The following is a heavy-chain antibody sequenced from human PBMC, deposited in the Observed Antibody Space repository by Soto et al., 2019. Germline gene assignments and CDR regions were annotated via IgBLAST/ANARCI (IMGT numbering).Heavy chain of an antibody. J-gene: IGHJ6*02. Sequence: QVQLQESGPGLVKPSETLSLSCTVSGGSISSYSWNWIRQPPGKGLEWIGYIDDSGNTNYNPSLKSRVTISVDTSDKQVSLELDSVTAADTAVYYCAGSRAPDYYGMDAWGRGTTVTVSS. V-gene: IGHV4-59*01. CDR3: AGSRAPDYYGMDA. CDR2: IDDSGNT. D-gene: IGHD1-26*01. CDR1: GGSISSYS.